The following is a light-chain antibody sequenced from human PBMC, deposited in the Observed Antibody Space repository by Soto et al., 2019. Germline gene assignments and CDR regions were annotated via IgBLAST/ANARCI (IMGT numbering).Light chain of an antibody. J-gene: IGLJ3*02. CDR3: AAWDNSLRWV. CDR1: SSNIGSNF. V-gene: IGLV1-47*01. CDR2: RTD. Sequence: QSVLSQPPSASGAPGQRVTISCSGSSSNIGSNFVYWYQQLPGTAPKLLIYRTDQRPSGVPDRFSGSKPGASASLVISGLRSEDEADYYCAAWDNSLRWVFGRGTKLTVL.